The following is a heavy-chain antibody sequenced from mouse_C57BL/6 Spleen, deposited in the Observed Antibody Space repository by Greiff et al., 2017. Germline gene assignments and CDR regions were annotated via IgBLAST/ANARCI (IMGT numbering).Heavy chain of an antibody. V-gene: IGHV1-5*01. CDR1: GYTFTSYW. CDR2: IYPGNSDT. D-gene: IGHD2-4*01. CDR3: TRRSDYDQELGWYFDV. Sequence: EVKLVESGTVLARPGASVKMSCKTSGYTFTSYWMHWVKQRPGQGLEWIGAIYPGNSDTSYNQKFKGKAKLTAVTSASTAYMELSSLTNEDSAVYYCTRRSDYDQELGWYFDVWGTGTTVTVSS. J-gene: IGHJ1*03.